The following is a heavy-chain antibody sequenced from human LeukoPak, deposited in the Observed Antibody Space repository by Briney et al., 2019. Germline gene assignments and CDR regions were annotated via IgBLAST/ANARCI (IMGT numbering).Heavy chain of an antibody. Sequence: ASVKVSCKASGYTFTNYGISWVRQAPGQGLEWMGIINPSGGSTSYAQKFQGRVTMTRDTSTSTVYMELSSLRSEDTAVYYCARAPMTTVTTELGYWGQGTLVTVSS. CDR1: GYTFTNYG. D-gene: IGHD4-17*01. CDR3: ARAPMTTVTTELGY. J-gene: IGHJ4*02. V-gene: IGHV1-46*01. CDR2: INPSGGST.